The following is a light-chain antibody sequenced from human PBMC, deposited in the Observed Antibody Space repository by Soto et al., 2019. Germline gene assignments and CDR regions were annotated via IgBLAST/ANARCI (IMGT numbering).Light chain of an antibody. CDR2: GAS. V-gene: IGKV3-15*01. Sequence: EIVMTQSPGTLSVSPGERATLSCRASQSVSSNLAWYQQKPGQAPRLLIYGASTRATGIPARFSGSGSGTEFTLTISSLQSEDFAVYSCLQYHNLWAFGQGTKVDIK. J-gene: IGKJ1*01. CDR3: LQYHNLWA. CDR1: QSVSSN.